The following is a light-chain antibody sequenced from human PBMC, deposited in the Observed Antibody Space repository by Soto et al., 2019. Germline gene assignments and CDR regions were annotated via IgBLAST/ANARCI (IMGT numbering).Light chain of an antibody. CDR2: EVS. CDR1: SSDVGGYNY. J-gene: IGLJ3*02. CDR3: SSYARSSSLVV. Sequence: QSALTQPPSASGSPGQSVTISCTGTSSDVGGYNYVSWYQQHPGKAPKLMIYEVSKRPSGVPDRFSGSKSGNTASLTVSGRQVEDEADYYCSSYARSSSLVVFGGGTKVTVL. V-gene: IGLV2-8*01.